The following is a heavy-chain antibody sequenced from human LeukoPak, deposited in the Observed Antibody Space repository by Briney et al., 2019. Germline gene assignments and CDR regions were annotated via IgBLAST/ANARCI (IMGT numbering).Heavy chain of an antibody. CDR2: IYPGDSDT. V-gene: IGHV5-51*01. Sequence: GESLKISCKGYGYSFTSYWIGWVRQMPGKGLEWMGIIYPGDSDTRYSPSFQGQVTISADKSISTAYLQWSSLKASDTAMYYCARRGYCSGGSCLFNWFDPWGQGTLVTVSS. D-gene: IGHD2-15*01. J-gene: IGHJ5*02. CDR3: ARRGYCSGGSCLFNWFDP. CDR1: GYSFTSYW.